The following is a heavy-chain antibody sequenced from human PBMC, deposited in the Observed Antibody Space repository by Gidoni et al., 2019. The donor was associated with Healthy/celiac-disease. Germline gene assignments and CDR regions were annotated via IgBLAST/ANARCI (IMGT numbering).Heavy chain of an antibody. D-gene: IGHD2-2*01. Sequence: EVQLVESGGGMGKPGGSLRLPWEASGFTFTSYSMNWVRQAPGKGLAWVSSFSSSSSYISYAASVTGRFTISRDNAKNSLYLQMNSLRAEDTAVYYCARGHRRSSWYYGMDVWGQGTTVTVSS. CDR1: GFTFTSYS. CDR2: FSSSSSYI. J-gene: IGHJ6*02. CDR3: ARGHRRSSWYYGMDV. V-gene: IGHV3-21*01.